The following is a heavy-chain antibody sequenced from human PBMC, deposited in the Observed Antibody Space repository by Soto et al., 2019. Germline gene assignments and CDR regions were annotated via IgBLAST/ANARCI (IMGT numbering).Heavy chain of an antibody. D-gene: IGHD3-10*01. V-gene: IGHV1-8*02. Sequence: QVQLVQSGAEAKKPGASVKVSCKASGYTFTNYDINWVRQATGQGLEWVGWMTPISGDTGYAQNFQGRVTMTRDTPRSTAYLELSSLTSEDTAVYYCARNLYNTGSFDHWGQGTLVTVSS. CDR1: GYTFTNYD. CDR3: ARNLYNTGSFDH. J-gene: IGHJ4*02. CDR2: MTPISGDT.